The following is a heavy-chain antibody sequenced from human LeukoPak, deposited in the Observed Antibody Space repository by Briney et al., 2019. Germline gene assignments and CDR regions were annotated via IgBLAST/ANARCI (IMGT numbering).Heavy chain of an antibody. Sequence: KPSETLSLTCTVSGGSLSTYYWSWIRQPPGKGLEWLGFIYHSGSTTYNPSLRSRVTISLDTSKNQISLKLTSVTAADTAVYFCARSGGFGSDYWGQGTLVTVSS. CDR2: IYHSGST. CDR3: ARSGGFGSDY. CDR1: GGSLSTYY. V-gene: IGHV4-59*01. D-gene: IGHD6-25*01. J-gene: IGHJ4*02.